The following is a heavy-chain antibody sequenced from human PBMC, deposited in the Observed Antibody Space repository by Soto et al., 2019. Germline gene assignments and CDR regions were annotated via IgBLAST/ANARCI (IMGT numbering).Heavy chain of an antibody. CDR1: GYSFTSYW. V-gene: IGHV5-51*01. Sequence: GESLKISCKGSGYSFTSYWIGWVRQMPGKGLEWMGIIYPGDSDTRYSPSFQGQVTISADKSISTAYLQWSSLKASDTAMYYCARRGVVAEFYYYYGMDVWGQGTTVTVS. D-gene: IGHD2-15*01. CDR2: IYPGDSDT. CDR3: ARRGVVAEFYYYYGMDV. J-gene: IGHJ6*02.